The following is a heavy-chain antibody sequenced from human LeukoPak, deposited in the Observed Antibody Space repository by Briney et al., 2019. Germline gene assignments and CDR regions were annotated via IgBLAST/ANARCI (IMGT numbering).Heavy chain of an antibody. CDR3: ARGRSPGAYWVRGVFRVEYYYYYGMDV. CDR1: GYTFTSYD. CDR2: MNPNSGNT. V-gene: IGHV1-8*01. Sequence: ASVKVSCKASGYTFTSYDINWVRRATGQGLEWMGWMNPNSGNTGYAQKFQGRVTMTRNTSISTAYMELSSLRSEDTAVYYCARGRSPGAYWVRGVFRVEYYYYYGMDVWGQGTTITVSS. D-gene: IGHD3-10*01. J-gene: IGHJ6*02.